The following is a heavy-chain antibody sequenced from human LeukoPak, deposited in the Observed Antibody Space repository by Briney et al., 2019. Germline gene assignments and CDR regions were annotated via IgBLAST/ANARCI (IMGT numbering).Heavy chain of an antibody. Sequence: PSETLSLTCSVSGGSISGFYWSWIRQPPGKGLEWIGYIYYSGSTNYNPSLKSRVTISVDTSKNQFSLKLSSVTAADTAVYYCARAQYYYDSSGYSYYYYYGMDVWGQGTTVTVSS. CDR1: GGSISGFY. D-gene: IGHD3-22*01. V-gene: IGHV4-59*01. J-gene: IGHJ6*02. CDR3: ARAQYYYDSSGYSYYYYYGMDV. CDR2: IYYSGST.